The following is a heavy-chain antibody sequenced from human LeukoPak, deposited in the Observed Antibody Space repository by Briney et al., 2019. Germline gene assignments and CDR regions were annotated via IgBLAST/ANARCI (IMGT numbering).Heavy chain of an antibody. V-gene: IGHV1-2*02. Sequence: ASVKVSCKASGYTFTRYYIHWVRQAPGQGLEWMGWINPNSGGTNYAQKFQGRVTMTRDTPISTAYMELSRLTSDDTAVYYCARSSGGSGRWGDNWFDRWGQGTLVTVSS. CDR3: ARSSGGSGRWGDNWFDR. CDR2: INPNSGGT. CDR1: GYTFTRYY. J-gene: IGHJ5*02. D-gene: IGHD3-10*01.